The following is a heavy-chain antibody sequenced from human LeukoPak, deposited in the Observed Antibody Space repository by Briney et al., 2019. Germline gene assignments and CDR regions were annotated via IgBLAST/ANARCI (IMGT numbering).Heavy chain of an antibody. CDR1: GFTFSSYN. Sequence: PGGSLRLSCAASGFTFSSYNMNWVRQAPGKGLEWVSSISSSSSYIYYADSVKGRFTISRDNAKNSLYLQMNSLRAEDTAVYYCARDGNGYTKFFDYWGQGTLVTVSS. D-gene: IGHD5-24*01. CDR2: ISSSSSYI. J-gene: IGHJ4*02. CDR3: ARDGNGYTKFFDY. V-gene: IGHV3-21*01.